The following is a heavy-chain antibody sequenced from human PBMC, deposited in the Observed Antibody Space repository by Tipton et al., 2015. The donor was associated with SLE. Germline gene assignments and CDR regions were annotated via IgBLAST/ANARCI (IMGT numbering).Heavy chain of an antibody. CDR3: ARDDYGDFLAGAFDI. CDR2: IYYSGST. V-gene: IGHV4-59*12. Sequence: TLSLTCTVSGGSISSYYWSWIRQPPGKGLEWIGYIYYSGSTNYNPSLKSRVTISVDTSKNQFSLKLSSVTAADTAVYYCARDDYGDFLAGAFDIWGQGTMVTVSS. CDR1: GGSISSYY. D-gene: IGHD4-17*01. J-gene: IGHJ3*02.